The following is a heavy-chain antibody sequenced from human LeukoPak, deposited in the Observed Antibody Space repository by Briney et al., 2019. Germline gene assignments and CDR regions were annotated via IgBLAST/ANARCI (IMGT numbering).Heavy chain of an antibody. CDR3: AKDIYPGRDYYYYYGMDV. CDR1: GFTFSSYG. Sequence: PGGSLRLSCAASGFTFSSYGVHWVRQAPGKGLEWVAVISYDGSNKYYADSVKGRFTISRDNSKNTLYLQMTSLRAEDTAVYYCAKDIYPGRDYYYYYGMDVWGQGTTVTVSS. D-gene: IGHD2-2*02. CDR2: ISYDGSNK. J-gene: IGHJ6*02. V-gene: IGHV3-30*18.